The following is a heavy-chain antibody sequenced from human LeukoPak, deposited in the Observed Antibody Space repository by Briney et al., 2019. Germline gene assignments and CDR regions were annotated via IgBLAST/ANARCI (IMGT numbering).Heavy chain of an antibody. J-gene: IGHJ4*02. V-gene: IGHV4-59*08. CDR3: ASPDPGIAAAGTFRFDY. CDR1: GGSISSYY. D-gene: IGHD6-13*01. CDR2: IYYSGST. Sequence: SETLSLTCTVSGGSISSYYWSWIRQPPGKGLEWIGYIYYSGSTNYNPSLKSRVTISVDTSKNQFSLKLSSVTAADTAVYYCASPDPGIAAAGTFRFDYWGQGTLVTVSS.